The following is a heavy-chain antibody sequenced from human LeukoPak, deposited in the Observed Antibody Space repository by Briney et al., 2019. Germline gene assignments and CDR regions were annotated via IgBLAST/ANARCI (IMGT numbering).Heavy chain of an antibody. CDR1: GFTVSSNY. V-gene: IGHV3-66*01. D-gene: IGHD4-23*01. Sequence: PGGSLRLSCAASGFTVSSNYMSWVRQAPGKGLEWVSVIYSGGSTYYADSVKGRFTISRDNSKNTLYLQMNSLRAEDTAVYYCAREDSDYGGNSGSYWFDPWGQGTLVTVSS. J-gene: IGHJ5*02. CDR2: IYSGGST. CDR3: AREDSDYGGNSGSYWFDP.